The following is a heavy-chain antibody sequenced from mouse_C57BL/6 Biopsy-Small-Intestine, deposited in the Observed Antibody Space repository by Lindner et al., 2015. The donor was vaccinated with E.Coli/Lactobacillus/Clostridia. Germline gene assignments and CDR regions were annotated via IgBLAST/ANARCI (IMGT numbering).Heavy chain of an antibody. CDR2: ITTVSGTI. Sequence: VQLAGVWGGLVKPGGSLKLSCAASGFTFSDYGVHWVRQAPEKGLEWVAFITTVSGTIYYADTVKGRFTISRDNAKNTLFLQMTSLRSEDTAMYYCAREDYGSTYGWYFDVWGTGTTVTVSS. D-gene: IGHD1-1*01. CDR3: AREDYGSTYGWYFDV. J-gene: IGHJ1*03. CDR1: GFTFSDYG. V-gene: IGHV5-17*01.